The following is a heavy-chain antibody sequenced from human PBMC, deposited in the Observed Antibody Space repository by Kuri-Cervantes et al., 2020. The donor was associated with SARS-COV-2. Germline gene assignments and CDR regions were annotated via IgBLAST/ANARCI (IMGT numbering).Heavy chain of an antibody. CDR1: GFTFSSFS. J-gene: IGHJ4*02. Sequence: LSLTCSVSGFTFSSFSMNWVRQAPGKGLEWVSGISGSGDNTYYADSVKGRFTISRDNSKKTLYPQMNSLRVEDTALYYCAPRDYWGQGILVTVSS. CDR3: APRDY. V-gene: IGHV3-23*01. CDR2: ISGSGDNT.